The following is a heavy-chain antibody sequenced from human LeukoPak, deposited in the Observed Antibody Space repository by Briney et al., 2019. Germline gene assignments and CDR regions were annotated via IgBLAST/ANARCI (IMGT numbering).Heavy chain of an antibody. CDR1: GFTFSSYA. J-gene: IGHJ4*02. CDR3: AKDQSGGITGTPVDY. V-gene: IGHV3-23*01. D-gene: IGHD1-7*01. CDR2: ISGSGGST. Sequence: TGGSLRLSCAASGFTFSSYAMSWVRQAPGKGLEWVSAISGSGGSTYYADSVKGRFTISRDNSKNTLYLQMNSLRAEDTAVYYCAKDQSGGITGTPVDYWGQGTLVTVSS.